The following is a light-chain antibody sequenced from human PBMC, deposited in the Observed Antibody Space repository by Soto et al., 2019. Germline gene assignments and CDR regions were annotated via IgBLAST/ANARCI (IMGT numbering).Light chain of an antibody. CDR3: QPYGSSPLT. V-gene: IGKV3-20*01. J-gene: IGKJ4*01. CDR2: DTS. Sequence: EIVLTQSPGTLSLSVGERVTLSCRASQSVSSYLAWYQQTPGQAPRLLIYDTSNRAAGTPGRFSGSGSWTGFTLTISGLQPEAVTVYYYQPYGSSPLTFGGETTVEIK. CDR1: QSVSSY.